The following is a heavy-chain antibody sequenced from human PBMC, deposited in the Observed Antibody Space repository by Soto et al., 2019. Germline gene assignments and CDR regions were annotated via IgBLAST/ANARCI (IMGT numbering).Heavy chain of an antibody. CDR3: ARAPGSGWYWGNYYFDY. D-gene: IGHD6-19*01. J-gene: IGHJ4*02. CDR2: IGTAGDT. Sequence: GGSLRLSCAASGFTFSSYDMHWVRQATGKGLEWVSAIGTAGDTYYPGSVKGRFTISRENAKNSLYLQMNSLRAEDTAVYYCARAPGSGWYWGNYYFDYWGQGTLVTVSS. CDR1: GFTFSSYD. V-gene: IGHV3-13*01.